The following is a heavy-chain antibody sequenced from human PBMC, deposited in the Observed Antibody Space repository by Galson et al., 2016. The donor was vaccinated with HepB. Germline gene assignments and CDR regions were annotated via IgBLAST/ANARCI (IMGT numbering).Heavy chain of an antibody. CDR2: ISYDGSNK. J-gene: IGHJ4*02. CDR1: GFTFSSYA. CDR3: ARGLFRDIVVVVAAPAGFDY. D-gene: IGHD2-15*01. V-gene: IGHV3-30-3*01. Sequence: SLRLSCAASGFTFSSYAMHWVRQAPGKGLEWVAVISYDGSNKYYADSVKGRFTISRDNSKNTLYLQMNSLRAEDTAVYYFARGLFRDIVVVVAAPAGFDYWGQGTLVTVSS.